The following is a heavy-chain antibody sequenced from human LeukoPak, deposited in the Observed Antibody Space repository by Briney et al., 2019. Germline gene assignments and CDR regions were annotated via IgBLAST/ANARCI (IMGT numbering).Heavy chain of an antibody. V-gene: IGHV3-23*01. CDR2: ISGSGGST. D-gene: IGHD4-23*01. CDR1: GFTFHNYA. CDR3: AKPKCPRSDYGGNQAFDI. J-gene: IGHJ3*02. Sequence: GGSLRLSCVASGFTFHNYAMNWVRQAPAKGLEWVSAISGSGGSTFYADSLKGRFTISRDNSKNTLYLQMNSLRAEDTAVYYCAKPKCPRSDYGGNQAFDIWGQGTMVTVSS.